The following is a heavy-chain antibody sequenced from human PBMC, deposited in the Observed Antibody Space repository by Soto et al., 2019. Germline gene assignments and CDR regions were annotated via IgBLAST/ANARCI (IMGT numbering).Heavy chain of an antibody. CDR1: GFTFSSYA. V-gene: IGHV3-23*01. CDR3: AKDDYYDSSGYGWGDY. Sequence: EVQLLESGGGLVQPGGSLRLSCAASGFTFSSYAMSWVRQAPGKGLEWVSAISGSGGSTYYADSVKGRFTISRDNSKNTLYLQMNCLRAEDTAVYYCAKDDYYDSSGYGWGDYWGQGTLVTVSS. J-gene: IGHJ4*02. D-gene: IGHD3-22*01. CDR2: ISGSGGST.